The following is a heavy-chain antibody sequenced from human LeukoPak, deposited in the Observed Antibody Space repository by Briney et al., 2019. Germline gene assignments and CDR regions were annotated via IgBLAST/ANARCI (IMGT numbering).Heavy chain of an antibody. J-gene: IGHJ4*02. V-gene: IGHV3-11*01. CDR1: GFTFSDYY. D-gene: IGHD2-15*01. CDR3: AKVFRSGGSLDH. CDR2: IGSSGSTI. Sequence: GGSLRLSCAASGFTFSDYYMTWIRQAPGKGLEWVSYIGSSGSTIYYADSVKGRFTISRDNAKNSLYLQMNSLRAEDTAVYYCAKVFRSGGSLDHWGQGTLVTVSS.